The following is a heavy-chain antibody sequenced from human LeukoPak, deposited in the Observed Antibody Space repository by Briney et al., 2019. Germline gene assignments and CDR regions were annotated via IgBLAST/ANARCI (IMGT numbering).Heavy chain of an antibody. J-gene: IGHJ3*02. CDR3: VRAPGIAAAGTSLSGAFDI. Sequence: GGSLRLSCAASGFSFTTYGMHWVRQAPGKGLEYVSAISSNGGSTYYADSVKGRFTISRDNSKNTLYLQMSSLRAEDTAVYYCVRAPGIAAAGTSLSGAFDIWGQGTMVTVSS. V-gene: IGHV3-64D*06. CDR2: ISSNGGST. D-gene: IGHD6-13*01. CDR1: GFSFTTYG.